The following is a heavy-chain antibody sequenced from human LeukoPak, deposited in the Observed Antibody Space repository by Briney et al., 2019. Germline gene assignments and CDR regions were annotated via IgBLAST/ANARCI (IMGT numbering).Heavy chain of an antibody. Sequence: SETLSLTCTVSGYSISSGYYWGWIRQPPGKGLEWIGSIYHSGRTSYNPSLKSRVTISVDTSKNQFSLKLSSVTAADTAVYYCARDSSYYYMDVWGRGTTVTVSS. CDR2: IYHSGRT. J-gene: IGHJ6*03. CDR3: ARDSSYYYMDV. CDR1: GYSISSGYY. V-gene: IGHV4-38-2*02.